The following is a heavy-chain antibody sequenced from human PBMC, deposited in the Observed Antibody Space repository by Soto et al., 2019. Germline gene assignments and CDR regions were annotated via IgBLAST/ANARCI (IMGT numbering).Heavy chain of an antibody. V-gene: IGHV4-59*01. CDR2: IYYSGST. CDR3: ARVQGDSSGWPNYYYYYYMDV. Sequence: SETLSLTCTVSGGSISSYYWSWIRQPPGKGLEWIGYIYYSGSTNYNPSLKSRVTISVDTSKNQFSLKLSSVTAADTAVYYCARVQGDSSGWPNYYYYYYMDVWGKGTTVTVSS. J-gene: IGHJ6*03. CDR1: GGSISSYY. D-gene: IGHD6-19*01.